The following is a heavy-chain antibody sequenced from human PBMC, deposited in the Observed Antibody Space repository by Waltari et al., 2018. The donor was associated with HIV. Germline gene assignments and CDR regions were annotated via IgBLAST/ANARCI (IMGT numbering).Heavy chain of an antibody. D-gene: IGHD4-17*01. Sequence: EVQLVESGGGLVKPGGSLRLSCAASGFTFSSYSMNWVRQPPGKGLEWVSSISSGSTYLYYADSLRGRFTTSRDDAQNSLYLQMNSLKAEDTAVYYCARDLTVTTTAFFDYWGQGTLVTVSS. CDR2: ISSGSTYL. J-gene: IGHJ4*02. CDR1: GFTFSSYS. V-gene: IGHV3-21*02. CDR3: ARDLTVTTTAFFDY.